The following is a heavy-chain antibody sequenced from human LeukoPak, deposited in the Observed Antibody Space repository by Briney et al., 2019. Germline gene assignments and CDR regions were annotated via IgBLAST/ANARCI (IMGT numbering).Heavy chain of an antibody. CDR1: GGSFSVYY. Sequence: PSETLSLTCAVYGGSFSVYYWSWIRQPPGKGLEWIGEINHSGSTNYNPSLKSRVAISVDTSKNQFSLKLSSVTAADTAVYYCARGSWSGYYRGRTFCFDYWGQGTLVTVSS. J-gene: IGHJ4*02. CDR3: ARGSWSGYYRGRTFCFDY. V-gene: IGHV4-34*01. CDR2: INHSGST. D-gene: IGHD3-3*01.